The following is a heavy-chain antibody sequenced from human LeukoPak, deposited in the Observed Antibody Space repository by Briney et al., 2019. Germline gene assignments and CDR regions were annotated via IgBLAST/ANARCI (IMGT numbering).Heavy chain of an antibody. CDR1: GYTFSSYR. CDR2: IYPGDSDT. J-gene: IGHJ4*02. D-gene: IGHD3-22*01. CDR3: ARLYYYDNSKSFDY. V-gene: IGHV5-51*01. Sequence: GESLKISCTGSGYTFSSYRIVWVRQMPEKGLEWMGIIYPGDSDTTYSPSFQGQVTISADTSIRSAFLQWSNLRASDTAIYYCARLYYYDNSKSFDYWGQGTPVTVSS.